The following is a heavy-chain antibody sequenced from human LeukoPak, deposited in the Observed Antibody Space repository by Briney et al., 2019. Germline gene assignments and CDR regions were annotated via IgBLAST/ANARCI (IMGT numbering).Heavy chain of an antibody. CDR3: ARVGDAYDGSAYYSDAFDI. V-gene: IGHV1-18*01. D-gene: IGHD3-22*01. CDR2: IGAYNGNT. J-gene: IGHJ3*02. CDR1: GYNFDSFG. Sequence: ASVKVSCKASGYNFDSFGITWVRQAPGQGLEWMGWIGAYNGNTNYAQSLQGRVTMTSDTSTSTAYMELRSLKSDDTAVYYCARVGDAYDGSAYYSDAFDIWGQGTVVTVSS.